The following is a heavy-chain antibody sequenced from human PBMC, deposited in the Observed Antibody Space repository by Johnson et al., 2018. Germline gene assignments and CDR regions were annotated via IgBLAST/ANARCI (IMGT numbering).Heavy chain of an antibody. Sequence: QVQLQESGPGLVKPSETLSLTCTVSGGSISSSSYYWGWLRQPPGKGLEWIGNIYYSGSTYYNPSHKSRVTISVDTSKNQFPLKLSSVTAADTAVYYCAVQYYYYNYMDVWGKGTTVTVS. CDR3: AVQYYYYNYMDV. CDR2: IYYSGST. V-gene: IGHV4-39*07. D-gene: IGHD1-1*01. J-gene: IGHJ6*03. CDR1: GGSISSSSYY.